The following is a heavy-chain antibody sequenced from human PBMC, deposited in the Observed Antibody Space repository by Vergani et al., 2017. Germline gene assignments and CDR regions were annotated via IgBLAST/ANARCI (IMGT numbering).Heavy chain of an antibody. CDR2: INPNSGGT. J-gene: IGHJ4*02. CDR3: ARVGTSSNRDYFNY. D-gene: IGHD1-14*01. V-gene: IGHV1-2*02. Sequence: QVQLVQSGAEVKKPGASVKVSCKASGYTFTDYFMHWVRQAPGQGLEWMGWINPNSGGTNYAQKFQGRGTMTRDTSISTAYMELSNLRSDNTAVYYCARVGTSSNRDYFNYWGQGTLFTVSS. CDR1: GYTFTDYF.